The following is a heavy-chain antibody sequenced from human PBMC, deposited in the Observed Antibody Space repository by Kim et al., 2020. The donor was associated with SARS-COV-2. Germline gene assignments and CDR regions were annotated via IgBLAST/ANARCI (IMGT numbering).Heavy chain of an antibody. J-gene: IGHJ4*02. CDR2: IRSGGIST. D-gene: IGHD1-26*01. Sequence: GGSLRLSCVASGFTFDNFDLTWVRQAPGKGLEWVSAIRSGGISTFYADSVKGRFTISRDLSKNTLYLEMNRLGVEDTAMYFCARQTGNVGITHWGQGTLVTVSS. CDR3: ARQTGNVGITH. CDR1: GFTFDNFD. V-gene: IGHV3-23*01.